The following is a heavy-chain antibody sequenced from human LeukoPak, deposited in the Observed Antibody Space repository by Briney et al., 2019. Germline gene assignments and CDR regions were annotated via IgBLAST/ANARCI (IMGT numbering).Heavy chain of an antibody. Sequence: GGSLRLSCAASGFTFSSYSMNWVRQAPGEGLEWVSSTSSSRSYIYYADSVKGRFKISRDNHKNSLYLQMNSLRAEDTAVYYCARGQPRDYGDYGANFDYWGQGTLVTVSS. CDR3: ARGQPRDYGDYGANFDY. J-gene: IGHJ4*02. D-gene: IGHD4-17*01. CDR1: GFTFSSYS. V-gene: IGHV3-21*01. CDR2: TSSSRSYI.